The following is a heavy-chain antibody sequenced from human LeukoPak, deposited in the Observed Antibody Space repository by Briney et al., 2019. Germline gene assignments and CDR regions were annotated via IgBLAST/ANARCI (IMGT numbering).Heavy chain of an antibody. D-gene: IGHD3-10*01. CDR3: ARRVVRGEH. Sequence: GGSLRLSCAASGFTFSSYEMNWVRQAPGKGMEWVSYTSSSGTNIYYADSVKGRFTISRDNSKNTLYLQMNSLRAEDTAVYYCARRVVRGEHWGQGTLVTVSS. J-gene: IGHJ4*02. CDR2: TSSSGTNI. V-gene: IGHV3-48*03. CDR1: GFTFSSYE.